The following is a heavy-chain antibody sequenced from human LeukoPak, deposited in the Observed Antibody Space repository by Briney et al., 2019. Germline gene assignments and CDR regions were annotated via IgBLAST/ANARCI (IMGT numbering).Heavy chain of an antibody. CDR1: GFTFNIYG. J-gene: IGHJ2*01. CDR2: ISSDGSND. V-gene: IGHV3-30*18. CDR3: AKGPSWPRSDHNWYFDL. Sequence: PGRSLRLSCAASGFTFNIYGMHWVRQAPGKGLEWVAVISSDGSNDYYADSVQGRFTISRDNSKNTLSLQMNSLRGDDTAVYYCAKGPSWPRSDHNWYFDLWGRGTLVTVSS. D-gene: IGHD6-13*01.